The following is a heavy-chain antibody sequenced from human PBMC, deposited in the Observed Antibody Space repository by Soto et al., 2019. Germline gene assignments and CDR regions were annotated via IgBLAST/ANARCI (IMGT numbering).Heavy chain of an antibody. J-gene: IGHJ6*02. V-gene: IGHV1-18*04. CDR2: ISAYNCNT. CDR1: RSTYPSHG. CDR3: ARDSYSSSSGLNYYYGMDV. Sequence: VACKRSRSTYPSHGISWVRQAHGQSLEWMGWISAYNCNTNYAQKLQVRVTMTTDTSTSTAYMELRSLRSDDTAVYYCARDSYSSSSGLNYYYGMDVWGQGTTVTVAS. D-gene: IGHD6-6*01.